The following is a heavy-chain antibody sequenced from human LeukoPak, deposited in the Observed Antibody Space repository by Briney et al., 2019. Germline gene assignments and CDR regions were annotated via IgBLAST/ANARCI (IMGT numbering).Heavy chain of an antibody. CDR3: ARDSDSSGYYYARDSDYGMDV. D-gene: IGHD3-22*01. J-gene: IGHJ6*02. CDR2: TYYSGGT. V-gene: IGHV4-59*01. Sequence: SETLSLTCTVSGGSICSYYWSWIPQPPGQGLVWRGYTYYSGGTNYKPSLKSRVTISVDTSKNQFSLKLSSVTAADTAVYYCARDSDSSGYYYARDSDYGMDVWGQGSTVTVSS. CDR1: GGSICSYY.